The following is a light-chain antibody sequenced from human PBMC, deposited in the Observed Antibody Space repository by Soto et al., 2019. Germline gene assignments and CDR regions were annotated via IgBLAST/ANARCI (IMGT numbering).Light chain of an antibody. CDR1: QVISTS. CDR3: QQLFDPPIT. V-gene: IGKV1-9*01. Sequence: DIQLTQSPSFLSPSIGESVTITCRASQVISTSLAWYQVKPGKAPKLLIYAASTLESGVPSRFSATVSGTEFILSTTNLNPEDFVTYYCQQLFDPPITFGKATRLEIK. CDR2: AAS. J-gene: IGKJ5*01.